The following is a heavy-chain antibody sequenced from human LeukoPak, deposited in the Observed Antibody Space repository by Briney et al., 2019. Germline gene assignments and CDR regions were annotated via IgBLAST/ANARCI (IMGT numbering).Heavy chain of an antibody. CDR3: AKGYSSSWLGGY. V-gene: IGHV3-30*18. CDR2: ISYDGSNK. CDR1: GFTFSSYG. J-gene: IGHJ4*02. Sequence: PGGSLRLSCAASGFTFSSYGMHWVRQAPGKGLEWVAVISYDGSNKYYADSVKGRFTISRDNSKNTLYLQMNSLRAEDTAVYYCAKGYSSSWLGGYWGQGTLVTVSS. D-gene: IGHD6-13*01.